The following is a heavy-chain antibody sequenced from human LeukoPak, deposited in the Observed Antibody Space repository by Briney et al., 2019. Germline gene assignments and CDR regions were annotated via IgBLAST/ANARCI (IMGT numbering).Heavy chain of an antibody. CDR2: ISTSGTST. D-gene: IGHD6-19*01. V-gene: IGHV3-23*01. J-gene: IGHJ5*02. CDR1: GFTVSSNY. CDR3: ANFERTVAGPYNWFDP. Sequence: GGSLRLSCAASGFTVSSNYMSWVRQAPGKGLEWVSAISTSGTSTYYADSVEGRFTISRDNSKNTLYLQMNSLRAEDTAVYYCANFERTVAGPYNWFDPWGQGTLVTVSS.